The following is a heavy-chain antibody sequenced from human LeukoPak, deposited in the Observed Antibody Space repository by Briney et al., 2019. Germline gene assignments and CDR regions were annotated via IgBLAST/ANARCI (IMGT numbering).Heavy chain of an antibody. CDR2: IKSDGST. D-gene: IGHD3-22*01. CDR3: ARAPSEIGGYYPEYFRH. V-gene: IGHV3-74*01. CDR1: GFTFSTYW. Sequence: GGSLRLSCAASGFTFSTYWMHWVRQAPGKGLVWVSRIKSDGSTNYADSVKGRFTISRDNANDTLSLQMNSLRPEETGVYYCARAPSEIGGYYPEYFRHWGQGTLVTVSS. J-gene: IGHJ1*01.